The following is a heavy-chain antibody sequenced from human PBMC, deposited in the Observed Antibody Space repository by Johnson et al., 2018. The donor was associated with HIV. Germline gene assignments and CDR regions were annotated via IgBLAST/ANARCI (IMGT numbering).Heavy chain of an antibody. CDR3: ARERGISGGFDF. J-gene: IGHJ3*01. CDR2: IYSGGNT. D-gene: IGHD2-15*01. Sequence: VQLVESGGGLVQPGGSLRLSCAASGFTVSSNYLSWVRPAPGKGLEWVSVIYSGGNTYYADSVNGRFTISRDNSKNTLYLQMNSLRVEDTAVYYCARERGISGGFDFWGQGTRVSVSS. V-gene: IGHV3-66*01. CDR1: GFTVSSNY.